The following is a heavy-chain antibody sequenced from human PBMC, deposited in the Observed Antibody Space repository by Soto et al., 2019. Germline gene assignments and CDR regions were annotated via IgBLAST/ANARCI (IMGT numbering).Heavy chain of an antibody. CDR3: AKDLSQHTYYYGMDV. CDR2: ISGSGGST. CDR1: GFTFSSYA. Sequence: EVQLLESGGGLVQPGGSLRLSCAASGFTFSSYAMNWVRQAPGKGLEWVSTISGSGGSTYYADSVKGRFTISRDNSETTMYLQMNSLTAEDTAVYYCAKDLSQHTYYYGMDVWGQGTTVTVSS. V-gene: IGHV3-23*01. D-gene: IGHD2-2*01. J-gene: IGHJ6*02.